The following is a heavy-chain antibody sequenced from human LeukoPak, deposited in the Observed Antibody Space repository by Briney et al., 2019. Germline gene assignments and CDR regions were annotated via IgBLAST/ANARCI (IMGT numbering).Heavy chain of an antibody. CDR1: GYTFTSYG. CDR3: ARALSYYDILTGSGGGNWFDP. V-gene: IGHV1-69*13. J-gene: IGHJ5*02. D-gene: IGHD3-9*01. CDR2: IIPIFGTA. Sequence: ASVKVSCKASGYTFTSYGISWVRQAPGQGLECMGGIIPIFGTANYAQKFQGRVTITADESTSTAYMELSSLRSEDTAVYYCARALSYYDILTGSGGGNWFDPWGQGTLVTVSS.